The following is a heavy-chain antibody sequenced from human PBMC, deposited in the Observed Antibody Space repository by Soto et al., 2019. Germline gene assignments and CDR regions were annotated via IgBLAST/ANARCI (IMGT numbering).Heavy chain of an antibody. CDR2: IKRKTDGGTT. D-gene: IGHD3-10*01. J-gene: IGHJ5*02. V-gene: IGHV3-15*07. CDR3: TTEGSVLLWFGEGHDP. CDR1: GFTFSNAW. Sequence: EVQLVESGGGLVKPGGSLRLSCAASGFTFSNAWLNWVRQAPGKGLEWVGRIKRKTDGGTTDYAGPVKGRFTITRDDSKTTVKLQMNSLQTVDTAVYYCTTEGSVLLWFGEGHDPWGQGTLVTVSS.